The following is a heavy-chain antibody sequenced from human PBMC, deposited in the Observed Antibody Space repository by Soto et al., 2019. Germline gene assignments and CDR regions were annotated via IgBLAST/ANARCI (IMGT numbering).Heavy chain of an antibody. CDR3: AWDGGAY. CDR1: GFTFSSYA. J-gene: IGHJ4*02. V-gene: IGHV3-30-3*01. D-gene: IGHD3-16*01. Sequence: QVQLVESGGGVVQPGRSLRLSCAASGFTFSSYAMHWVRRAPGKVLEWMAVISYEVSNKYYADSVKGRFIMSRDNSKNSMFLQMNRQRHEATAFYSHAWDGGAYWGQGTLVMVSS. CDR2: ISYEVSNK.